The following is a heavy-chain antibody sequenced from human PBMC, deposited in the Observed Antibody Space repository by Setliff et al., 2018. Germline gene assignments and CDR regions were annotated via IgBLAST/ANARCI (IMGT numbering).Heavy chain of an antibody. V-gene: IGHV4-61*09. D-gene: IGHD2-2*01. CDR1: GGSISSGSYC. CDR3: ATNPYQLLNFDY. J-gene: IGHJ4*02. Sequence: SETLSLTCTVSGGSISSGSYCWSWIRQPAGKGLEWIGHIYTSGSTNYNPSLKSRVTISVDTSKNQFSLKLSSVTAAGTAVYYCATNPYQLLNFDYWGQGTLVTVSS. CDR2: IYTSGST.